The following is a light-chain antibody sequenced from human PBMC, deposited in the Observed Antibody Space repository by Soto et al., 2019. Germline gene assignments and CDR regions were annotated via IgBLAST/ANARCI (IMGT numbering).Light chain of an antibody. CDR1: SSNIGAGYD. CDR2: GNK. V-gene: IGLV1-40*01. Sequence: QSVLTQPPSVSGAPGQRVTISCTGSSSNIGAGYDVHWYQQRPGTAPKLLIYGNKNRPSGAPDRFSGSKSGTSASLAITGLQAEDEADYYCQSYDSSLSGSLVFGTGTKVTVL. J-gene: IGLJ1*01. CDR3: QSYDSSLSGSLV.